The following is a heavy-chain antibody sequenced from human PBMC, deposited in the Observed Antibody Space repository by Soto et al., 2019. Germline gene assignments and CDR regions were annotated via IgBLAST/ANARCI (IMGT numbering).Heavy chain of an antibody. CDR2: IYTDGST. Sequence: GGSLRLSCAASGLTVSSNYMSWVRQAPGKGLEWVSFIYTDGSTYYADSVKGRFTISRDNSKNTLYLQMNSLRAEDTAIYYCTTGGSSLGYWGQGTLVTVSS. CDR3: TTGGSSLGY. J-gene: IGHJ4*02. V-gene: IGHV3-53*01. D-gene: IGHD6-6*01. CDR1: GLTVSSNY.